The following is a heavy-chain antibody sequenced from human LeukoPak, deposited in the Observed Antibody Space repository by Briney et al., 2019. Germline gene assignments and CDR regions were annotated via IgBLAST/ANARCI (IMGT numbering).Heavy chain of an antibody. CDR1: GGSISSGGYY. CDR2: IYYSGST. Sequence: PSETLSLTCTVSGGSISSGGYYWSWIRQHPGKGLEWIGYIYYSGSTHYNPSLKSRVTISVDTSRNQFSLNLSSVTTADTAVYHCARGPVRDFDYWGQGTLVTVSS. J-gene: IGHJ4*02. CDR3: ARGPVRDFDY. D-gene: IGHD4-23*01. V-gene: IGHV4-61*08.